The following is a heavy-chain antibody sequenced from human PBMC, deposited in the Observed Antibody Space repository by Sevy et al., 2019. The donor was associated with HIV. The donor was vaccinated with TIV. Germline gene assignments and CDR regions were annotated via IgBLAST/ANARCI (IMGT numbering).Heavy chain of an antibody. J-gene: IGHJ4*02. CDR1: GFTFSSYA. D-gene: IGHD3-10*01. Sequence: GGSLRLSCAASGFTFSSYAMSWVRQAPGKGLEWVSTISGSGGSTYYADSVKGRFTISRDNFKNTLDLQMNSLRAEDTAVYYCAKAYGSGSPPFDWGQGTLVTVSS. CDR2: ISGSGGST. CDR3: AKAYGSGSPPFD. V-gene: IGHV3-23*01.